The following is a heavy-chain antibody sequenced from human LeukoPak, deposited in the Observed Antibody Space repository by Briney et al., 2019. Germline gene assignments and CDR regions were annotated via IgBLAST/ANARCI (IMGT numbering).Heavy chain of an antibody. Sequence: SETLSLTCTVSGGSISSYYWSWIRQPAGKGLEWIGRIYTSGSTNYNPSLKSRVTISVDKSKNQFSLKLSSVTAADTAVYYCARAGGKSQYDFWSGYQPNWFDHWGQGTLVTVSS. V-gene: IGHV4-4*07. D-gene: IGHD3-3*01. CDR3: ARAGGKSQYDFWSGYQPNWFDH. CDR1: GGSISSYY. J-gene: IGHJ5*02. CDR2: IYTSGST.